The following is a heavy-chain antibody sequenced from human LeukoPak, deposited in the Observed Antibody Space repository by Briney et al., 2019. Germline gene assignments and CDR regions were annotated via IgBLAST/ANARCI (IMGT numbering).Heavy chain of an antibody. CDR2: IYYSGST. CDR3: ARVRYGSGSYYLDY. Sequence: NSSETLSLTCTVSGGSISSYYWSWIRQPPGKGLEWIGYIYYSGSTNYNPSLKSRVTISVDTSKNQFSLKLSSVTAADTAVYYCARVRYGSGSYYLDYWGQGTLVTVSS. J-gene: IGHJ4*02. CDR1: GGSISSYY. V-gene: IGHV4-59*01. D-gene: IGHD3-10*01.